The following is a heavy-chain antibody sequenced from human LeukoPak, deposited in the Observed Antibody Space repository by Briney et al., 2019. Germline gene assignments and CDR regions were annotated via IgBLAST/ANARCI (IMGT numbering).Heavy chain of an antibody. CDR2: INPNTGDT. CDR3: ARATGDRRILAL. CDR1: GYTFTSYY. V-gene: IGHV1-2*02. D-gene: IGHD3-10*01. J-gene: IGHJ2*01. Sequence: ASVKVSCKASGYTFTSYYIHWVRQAPGQGVEWMGWINPNTGDTNYAQKFQGRVTMTRDTSISTAYMVLSRLRSDDTAVYCCARATGDRRILALWGRGTLVTVSS.